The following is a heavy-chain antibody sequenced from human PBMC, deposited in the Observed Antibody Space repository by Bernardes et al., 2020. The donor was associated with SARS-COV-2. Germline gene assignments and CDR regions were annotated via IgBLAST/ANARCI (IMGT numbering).Heavy chain of an antibody. CDR1: EITFSNYW. Sequence: GGSLRLSCAASEITFSNYWMHWVRQAPGKGLIWVSRISAEGTGITYADSVKGRFTISRDNAKNTLYLQMNSLRVEDTGVYYCAGTITTCCDYWGQGTLVTVSS. CDR3: AGTITTCCDY. D-gene: IGHD2-2*01. V-gene: IGHV3-74*03. J-gene: IGHJ4*02. CDR2: ISAEGTGI.